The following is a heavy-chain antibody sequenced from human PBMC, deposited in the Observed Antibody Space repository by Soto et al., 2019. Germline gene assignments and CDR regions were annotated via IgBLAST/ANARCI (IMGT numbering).Heavy chain of an antibody. D-gene: IGHD3-9*01. Sequence: PSETLSLTCAVYGGSFSGYYWSWIRQPPGKGLEWIGEINHSGSTNYNPSLKSRVTISVDTSKNQFSLKLSSVTAADTAVYYCARGWVSDILTGYWSWVYYYGMDVWGQGTTVTVSS. CDR2: INHSGST. CDR3: ARGWVSDILTGYWSWVYYYGMDV. CDR1: GGSFSGYY. V-gene: IGHV4-34*01. J-gene: IGHJ6*02.